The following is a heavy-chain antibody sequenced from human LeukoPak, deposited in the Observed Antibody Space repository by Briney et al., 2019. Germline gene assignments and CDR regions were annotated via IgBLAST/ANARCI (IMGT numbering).Heavy chain of an antibody. J-gene: IGHJ4*02. V-gene: IGHV4-59*01. CDR3: ASESGTGDFDY. CDR1: GGSFSSYY. Sequence: PSETLSLTCAVYGGSFSSYYWSWIRQPPGKGLEWIGYIYYSGSTNYNPSLKSRVTISVDTSKNQFSLKLSSVTAADTAVYYCASESGTGDFDYWGQGTLVTVSS. D-gene: IGHD1-26*01. CDR2: IYYSGST.